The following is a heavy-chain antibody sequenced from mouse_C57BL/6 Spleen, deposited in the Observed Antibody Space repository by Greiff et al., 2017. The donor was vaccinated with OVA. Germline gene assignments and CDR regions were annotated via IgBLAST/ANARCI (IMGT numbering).Heavy chain of an antibody. D-gene: IGHD4-1*01. V-gene: IGHV5-16*01. J-gene: IGHJ3*01. CDR3: AREGLTGPFAY. Sequence: DVKLVESEGGLVQPGSSMKLSCTASGFTFSDYYMAWVRQVPEKGLEWVANINYDGSSTYYLDSLKSRFIISRDNAKNILYLQMSSLKSEDTATYYCAREGLTGPFAYWGQGTLVTVSA. CDR1: GFTFSDYY. CDR2: INYDGSST.